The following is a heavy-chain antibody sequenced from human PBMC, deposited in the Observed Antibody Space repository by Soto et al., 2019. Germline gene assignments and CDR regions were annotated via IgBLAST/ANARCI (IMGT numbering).Heavy chain of an antibody. V-gene: IGHV1-18*01. Sequence: GASVKVSCKASGYTFTSYGISWVRQAPGQGLEWMGWISAYNGNTNYAQKLQGRVTMTTDTSTSTAYMELRSLRSDDTAVYYCARDGATGKWLDREFDYWGQGTLVTVSS. D-gene: IGHD3-22*01. CDR3: ARDGATGKWLDREFDY. CDR2: ISAYNGNT. CDR1: GYTFTSYG. J-gene: IGHJ4*02.